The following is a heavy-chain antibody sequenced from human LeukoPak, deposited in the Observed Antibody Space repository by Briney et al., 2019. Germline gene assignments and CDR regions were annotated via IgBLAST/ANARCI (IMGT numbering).Heavy chain of an antibody. CDR1: RGTFSSYA. Sequence: SVKVSCKASRGTFSSYAINWVRQAPGQGLEWMGGIIPIFGTASYAQKFQGRVTMTRNTSISTAYMELSSLRYEDTAVYYCATDYSDYSLDYWGQGTLVTVSS. J-gene: IGHJ4*02. CDR3: ATDYSDYSLDY. CDR2: IIPIFGTA. V-gene: IGHV1-69*05. D-gene: IGHD4-11*01.